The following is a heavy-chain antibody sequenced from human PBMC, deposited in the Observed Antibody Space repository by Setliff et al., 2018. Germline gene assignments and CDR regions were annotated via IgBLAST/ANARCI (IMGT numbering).Heavy chain of an antibody. Sequence: SETLSLTCTVSGGSISSYYWSWIRQPPGKGLEWIGYIYTSGSTNYNPSLKSRVTISVDTSKNQFSLKLSSVTAADTAVYYCARSRGYNYDSSGYYYDNYYYYYMDVWGKGTTGTVSS. D-gene: IGHD3-22*01. CDR1: GGSISSYY. CDR2: IYTSGST. V-gene: IGHV4-4*08. J-gene: IGHJ6*03. CDR3: ARSRGYNYDSSGYYYDNYYYYYMDV.